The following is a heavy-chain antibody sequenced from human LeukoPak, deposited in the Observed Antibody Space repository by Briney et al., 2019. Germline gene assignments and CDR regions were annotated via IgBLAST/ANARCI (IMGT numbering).Heavy chain of an antibody. Sequence: SQTLSLTCTVSGGSISSGGYYWSWIRQHPGKGLEWIGYIYYSGSTYYNPSLKSRVTISVDTSKNQFSLKLSSVTAADTAVYYCAREVRIVARLRDYYYYYMDVWGKGTTVTVSS. J-gene: IGHJ6*03. CDR1: GGSISSGGYY. CDR2: IYYSGST. CDR3: AREVRIVARLRDYYYYYMDV. V-gene: IGHV4-31*03. D-gene: IGHD6-6*01.